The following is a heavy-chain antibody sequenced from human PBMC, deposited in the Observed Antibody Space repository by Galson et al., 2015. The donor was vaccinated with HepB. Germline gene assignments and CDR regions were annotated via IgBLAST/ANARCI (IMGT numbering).Heavy chain of an antibody. D-gene: IGHD3-10*01. V-gene: IGHV3-21*01. CDR3: AREGPTDKRGLGWLVRDNAFDI. Sequence: SLRLSCAASGFTFSFYSVNWVRQAPGKGLEWVSSISSTSNHIYYADAVKGRFTISRDNAKNSLYLQMNSLRAEDTAMYYCAREGPTDKRGLGWLVRDNAFDIWGQGTMVTVSS. CDR2: ISSTSNHI. CDR1: GFTFSFYS. J-gene: IGHJ3*02.